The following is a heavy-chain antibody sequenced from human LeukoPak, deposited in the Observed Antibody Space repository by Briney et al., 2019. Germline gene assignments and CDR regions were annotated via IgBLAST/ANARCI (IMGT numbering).Heavy chain of an antibody. D-gene: IGHD6-19*01. CDR1: GFPISSSSYY. CDR2: VHHSGTS. Sequence: SETLSLTCTVSGFPISSSSYYWDWIRQPPGRGLEWIGSVHHSGTSYSNESLKSRVTISVDTSKSQLSLRLSTVTAADTAVYYCARRGALAGRYYFDYWGQGALVTVSP. J-gene: IGHJ4*02. CDR3: ARRGALAGRYYFDY. V-gene: IGHV4-39*01.